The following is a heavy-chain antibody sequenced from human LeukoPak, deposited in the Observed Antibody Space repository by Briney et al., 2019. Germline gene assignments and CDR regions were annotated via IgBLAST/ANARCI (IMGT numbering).Heavy chain of an antibody. Sequence: PGGSLRLSCAASGFTVSSNYMSWVRQAPGKGLEWVSVIYSGGSTYYADSVKGRFTISRDNSKNTLYLQMNSLRAEDTAVYYCARNFGGNSGHYYDMDVWGQGTTVTVSS. CDR2: IYSGGST. CDR3: ARNFGGNSGHYYDMDV. D-gene: IGHD4-23*01. V-gene: IGHV3-66*01. CDR1: GFTVSSNY. J-gene: IGHJ6*02.